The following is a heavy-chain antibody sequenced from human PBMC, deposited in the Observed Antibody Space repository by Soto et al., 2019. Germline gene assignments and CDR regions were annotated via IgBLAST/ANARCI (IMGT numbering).Heavy chain of an antibody. J-gene: IGHJ6*02. CDR3: LAELVYGMDV. D-gene: IGHD6-19*01. Sequence: EVQLVESGGGLVQPGRSLRLSCTASGFTFGDYAMSWVRQAPGKGLEWVGFIRSKAYGGTTEYAASVKGRFTISRDDSKSIAYLQMNSLKTDDTAVYYCLAELVYGMDVWGQGTTVTVSS. CDR1: GFTFGDYA. V-gene: IGHV3-49*04. CDR2: IRSKAYGGTT.